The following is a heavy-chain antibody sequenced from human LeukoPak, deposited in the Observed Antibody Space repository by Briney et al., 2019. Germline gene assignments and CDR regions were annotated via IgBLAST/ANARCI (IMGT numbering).Heavy chain of an antibody. Sequence: ASVKVSCKASGYTFTSYYMHWVRQAPGQGLEGLGKINPSVGSTSYAQKFQGRVTMTRDTSTSTVYMELSSLRSEDTAVCYCARDFTPYYYGSGSSYYYGMDVWGQGTTVTVSS. CDR3: ARDFTPYYYGSGSSYYYGMDV. CDR1: GYTFTSYY. V-gene: IGHV1-46*01. D-gene: IGHD3-10*01. J-gene: IGHJ6*02. CDR2: INPSVGST.